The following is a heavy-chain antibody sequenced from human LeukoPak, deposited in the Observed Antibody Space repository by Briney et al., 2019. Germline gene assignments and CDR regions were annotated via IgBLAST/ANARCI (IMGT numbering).Heavy chain of an antibody. CDR2: INHSGST. CDR3: ARYKEVRGVKPGSKYYFGY. V-gene: IGHV4-34*01. CDR1: GGSLRGYY. D-gene: IGHD3-10*01. Sequence: PSETLSLTCAVYGGSLRGYYWSWIRQPPGKGVEWIGEINHSGSTNYNPSLKSRVTISVDTSKNQFSLKLSAVAAADTAVYYCARYKEVRGVKPGSKYYFGYWRRGTVVSVSS. J-gene: IGHJ4*02.